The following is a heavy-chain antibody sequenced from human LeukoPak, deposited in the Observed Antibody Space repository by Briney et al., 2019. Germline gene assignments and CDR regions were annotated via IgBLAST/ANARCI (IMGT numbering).Heavy chain of an antibody. Sequence: PSETLSLTCTVSGGSIRSYYWSWIRQPPGKGLEWIGYIYYSGSTNYNPSLKSRVTISVDTSKDQFSLKLSSVTAADTAVYYCASGSSYYYYYMDVWGKGTTVTVSS. CDR3: ASGSSYYYYYMDV. D-gene: IGHD6-6*01. CDR1: GGSIRSYY. CDR2: IYYSGST. V-gene: IGHV4-59*01. J-gene: IGHJ6*03.